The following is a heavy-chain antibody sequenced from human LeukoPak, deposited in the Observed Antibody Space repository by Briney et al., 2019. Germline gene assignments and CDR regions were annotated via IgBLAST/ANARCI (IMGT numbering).Heavy chain of an antibody. J-gene: IGHJ6*03. CDR1: GGSISSGTYY. CDR2: INTSGST. CDR3: ARASVTYYYYYYMDV. V-gene: IGHV4-61*02. D-gene: IGHD4-11*01. Sequence: PSETLSLTCTVSGGSISSGTYYWNWIRQPAGKGLEWIGLINTSGSTNYNPSLKSRVTISIDTSKNQFSLKLSSVTAADTAVYYCARASVTYYYYYYMDVWGKGTTVTVSS.